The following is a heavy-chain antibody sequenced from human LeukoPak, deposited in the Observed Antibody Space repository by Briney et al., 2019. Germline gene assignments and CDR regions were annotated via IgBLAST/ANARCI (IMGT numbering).Heavy chain of an antibody. Sequence: GGSPRLSCAASGFTFNNHAMSWVRQAPGKGLEWVSAISGGGGNTYYADSVKGRFTISRDNSKNTLYLQMSGLRAEDTAIYYCAKDGGSSCYSPVDYWGQGTLVTVSS. D-gene: IGHD2-15*01. V-gene: IGHV3-23*01. CDR1: GFTFNNHA. CDR3: AKDGGSSCYSPVDY. J-gene: IGHJ4*02. CDR2: ISGGGGNT.